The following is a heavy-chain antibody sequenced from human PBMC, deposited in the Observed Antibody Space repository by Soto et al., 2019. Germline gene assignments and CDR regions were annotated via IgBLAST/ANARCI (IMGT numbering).Heavy chain of an antibody. D-gene: IGHD2-15*01. Sequence: GASVKGYWKGAGYAFTGYYMHCGRHTPGQGLEWMGWINPNSGGTNYAQKFQGRVTMTRDTSISTAYMELSRLRSDDTAVYYCASRSEVKYSGAFDIWGQGTMVTVSS. CDR1: GYAFTGYY. J-gene: IGHJ3*02. CDR2: INPNSGGT. V-gene: IGHV1-2*02. CDR3: ASRSEVKYSGAFDI.